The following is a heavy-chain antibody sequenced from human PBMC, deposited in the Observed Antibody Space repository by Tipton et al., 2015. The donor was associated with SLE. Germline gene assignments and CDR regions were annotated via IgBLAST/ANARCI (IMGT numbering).Heavy chain of an antibody. CDR1: GYSISSGYY. V-gene: IGHV4-38-2*01. CDR2: IYYSGST. D-gene: IGHD7-27*01. Sequence: TLSLTCAVSGYSISSGYYWGWIRQPPGKGLEWIGTIYYSGSTNYNPSLKSRVTISVDTSKNQFSLKLSSVTAADTAVYYCARGLAAGDRIWGQGTLVTVSS. CDR3: ARGLAAGDRI. J-gene: IGHJ4*02.